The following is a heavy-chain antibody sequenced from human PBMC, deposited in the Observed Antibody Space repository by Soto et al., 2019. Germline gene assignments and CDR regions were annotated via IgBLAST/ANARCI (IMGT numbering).Heavy chain of an antibody. V-gene: IGHV3-48*02. CDR1: GFTFSSYS. Sequence: GGSLRLSCAASGFTFSSYSMNWVRQAPGKGLEWVSYISSSSSTIYYADSVKGRFTISRDNAKNSLYLQMNSLRDEDTAVYYCARDHNYDFWSGYYTYYYYYGMDVWGQGTTVTVSS. D-gene: IGHD3-3*01. CDR2: ISSSSSTI. J-gene: IGHJ6*02. CDR3: ARDHNYDFWSGYYTYYYYYGMDV.